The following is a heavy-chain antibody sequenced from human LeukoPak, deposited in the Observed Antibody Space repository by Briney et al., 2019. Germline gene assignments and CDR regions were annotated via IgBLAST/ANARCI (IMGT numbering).Heavy chain of an antibody. Sequence: QPGGSLRLSCAASGFTFSSYAMSWVRQAPGKGLEWVSAISGSGGSTYYADSVKGRFTISRDNSKNTLYLQMNSLRAEDTAAYYCAKAYLEPPVYYYDSSGYYNRAFDIWGQGTMVTVSS. CDR1: GFTFSSYA. J-gene: IGHJ3*02. V-gene: IGHV3-23*01. CDR2: ISGSGGST. CDR3: AKAYLEPPVYYYDSSGYYNRAFDI. D-gene: IGHD3-22*01.